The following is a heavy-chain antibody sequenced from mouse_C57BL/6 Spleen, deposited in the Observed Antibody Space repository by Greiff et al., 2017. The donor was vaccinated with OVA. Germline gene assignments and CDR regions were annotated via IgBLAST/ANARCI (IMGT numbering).Heavy chain of an antibody. CDR1: GYTFTSYW. J-gene: IGHJ2*01. V-gene: IGHV1-50*01. Sequence: QVQLQQPGAELVKPGASVKLSCKASGYTFTSYWMQWVKQRPGQGLEWIGEIDPSDSYTNYNQKFKGKATLTVDTSSSTAYMQLSSLTSEDSAVSYFASGNSNYGGYYFDYWGQGTTLTVSS. D-gene: IGHD2-5*01. CDR2: IDPSDSYT. CDR3: ASGNSNYGGYYFDY.